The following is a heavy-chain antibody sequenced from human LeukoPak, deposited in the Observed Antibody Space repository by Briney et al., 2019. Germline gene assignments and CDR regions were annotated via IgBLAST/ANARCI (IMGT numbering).Heavy chain of an antibody. CDR1: GFTFSSYW. J-gene: IGHJ6*03. V-gene: IGHV3-74*01. CDR3: ARETGSSRYYMDV. D-gene: IGHD6-13*01. Sequence: GGSLRLSCAASGFTFSSYWMHWVRQAPGKGLVWVSLINSDETSTSYADSVKGRFTISRDNAKNTLYLQMNSLRAEDTAVYYCARETGSSRYYMDVWGKGTTVTVSS. CDR2: INSDETST.